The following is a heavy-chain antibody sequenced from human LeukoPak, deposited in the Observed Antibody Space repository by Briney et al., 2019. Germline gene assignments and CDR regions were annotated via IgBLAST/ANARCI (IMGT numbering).Heavy chain of an antibody. CDR3: ARVYYASWSGQPLSQHWLDP. CDR2: ISSSSSYI. D-gene: IGHD3-3*01. Sequence: GGSLRLSCAASGFTFSSYSMNWVRQAPGKGLEWVSSISSSSSYIYYADSVKGRFTISRDNAENSLYLQMNGLRVEDTAIYYCARVYYASWSGQPLSQHWLDPWGQGTLVTVSS. J-gene: IGHJ5*02. CDR1: GFTFSSYS. V-gene: IGHV3-21*01.